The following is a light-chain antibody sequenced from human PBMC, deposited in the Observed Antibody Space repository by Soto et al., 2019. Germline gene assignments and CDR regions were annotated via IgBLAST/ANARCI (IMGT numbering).Light chain of an antibody. CDR3: HQYYTYPNT. J-gene: IGKJ3*01. V-gene: IGKV1-13*02. CDR2: EAS. Sequence: APQLTQSPSSLSASIGDRVTITCRASQGIRSALAWYQQKPGKAPKLLIYEASSLEIGVSSRFSGSGSATDFTLTIVSLQPEDFETYYCHQYYTYPNTFGPGTKVDI. CDR1: QGIRSA.